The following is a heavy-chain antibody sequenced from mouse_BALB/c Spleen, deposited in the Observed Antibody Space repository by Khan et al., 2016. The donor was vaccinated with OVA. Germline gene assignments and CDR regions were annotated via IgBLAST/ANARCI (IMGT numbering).Heavy chain of an antibody. CDR3: ARERTYFWYFAV. Sequence: IQLVQSGAELVKPGASVKLSCTASGFNIKDTYMHWVKQRPEQGLEWIGRIDPANGNTKYDPKFQGKATITADTSSNTAYLQLSSLTSEDTAVYYCARERTYFWYFAVWGAGTTVTVSA. J-gene: IGHJ1*01. D-gene: IGHD2-10*01. CDR1: GFNIKDTY. CDR2: IDPANGNT. V-gene: IGHV14-3*02.